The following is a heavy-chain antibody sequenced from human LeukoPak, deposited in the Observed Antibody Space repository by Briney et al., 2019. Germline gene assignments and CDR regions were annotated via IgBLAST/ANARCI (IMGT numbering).Heavy chain of an antibody. J-gene: IGHJ4*02. V-gene: IGHV4-30-4*01. CDR3: ARVGVNGHDY. D-gene: IGHD3-10*01. CDR2: IYYGGST. CDR1: GGSISSGDYY. Sequence: PSETLSLTCTVSGGSISSGDYYWRWIRQPPGKGLEWIGYIYYGGSTYYNPSLKSRVTISVDTSKNQFSLKLSSVTAADTAVYYCARVGVNGHDYWGQGTLVTVSS.